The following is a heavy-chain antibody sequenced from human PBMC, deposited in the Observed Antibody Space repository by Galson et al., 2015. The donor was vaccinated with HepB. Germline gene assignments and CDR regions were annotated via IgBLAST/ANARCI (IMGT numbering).Heavy chain of an antibody. CDR3: ARDSRLELRLNNYFSYGMDV. CDR1: GGTFSSYT. V-gene: IGHV1-69*04. CDR2: IIPILGLA. D-gene: IGHD1-1*01. Sequence: SVKVSCKASGGTFSSYTFSWVRQAPGQGPEWMGRIIPILGLANYAQKFQGRVTITADKSTSTAYMELSSLRSEDTAVYYCARDSRLELRLNNYFSYGMDVWGQGSAVTVSS. J-gene: IGHJ6*02.